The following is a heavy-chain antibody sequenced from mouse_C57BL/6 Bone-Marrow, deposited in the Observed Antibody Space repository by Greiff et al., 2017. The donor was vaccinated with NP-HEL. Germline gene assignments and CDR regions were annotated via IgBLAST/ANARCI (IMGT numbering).Heavy chain of an antibody. D-gene: IGHD3-3*01. Sequence: EVQLQQSGPELVKPGASVKISCKASGYSFTGYYMNWVKQSPEKSLEWIGEINPSTGGTTYNQKFKAKATLTVDKSSSTAYMQLKSLTSEDSAVYYCARDWAGDYWGQGTSVTVSS. CDR3: ARDWAGDY. V-gene: IGHV1-42*01. CDR1: GYSFTGYY. CDR2: INPSTGGT. J-gene: IGHJ4*01.